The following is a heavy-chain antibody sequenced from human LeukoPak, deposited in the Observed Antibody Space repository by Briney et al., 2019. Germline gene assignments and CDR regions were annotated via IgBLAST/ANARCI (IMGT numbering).Heavy chain of an antibody. V-gene: IGHV4-59*08. J-gene: IGHJ3*02. CDR2: IYYSGST. Sequence: SETLSLTCTVSGGSISSYYWSWIRQPPGKGLEWIGYIYYSGSTNYNPSLKSRVTISVGTSKNQFSLKLSSVTAADTAVYYCARTLLWFGDRGAFDIWGQGTMVTVSS. D-gene: IGHD3-10*01. CDR1: GGSISSYY. CDR3: ARTLLWFGDRGAFDI.